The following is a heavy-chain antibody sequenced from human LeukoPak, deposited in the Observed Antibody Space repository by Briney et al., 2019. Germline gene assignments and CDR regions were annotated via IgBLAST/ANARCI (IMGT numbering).Heavy chain of an antibody. V-gene: IGHV3-43*02. CDR3: AKDKRYSGYDPFDY. CDR2: ISGDGGST. Sequence: PGGSLRLFCAASGFTFDDYAMHWVRQAPGKGLEWVSLISGDGGSTYYADSVKGRFTISRDNSKNSLYLQMNSLRTEDTALYYCAKDKRYSGYDPFDYWGQGTLVTVSS. D-gene: IGHD5-12*01. CDR1: GFTFDDYA. J-gene: IGHJ4*02.